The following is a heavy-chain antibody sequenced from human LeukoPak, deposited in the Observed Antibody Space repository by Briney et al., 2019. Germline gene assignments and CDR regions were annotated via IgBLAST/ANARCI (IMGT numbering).Heavy chain of an antibody. D-gene: IGHD1-1*01. CDR1: GGSISSSSYY. J-gene: IGHJ4*02. V-gene: IGHV4-39*01. CDR2: IYYSGST. Sequence: SETLSLTCTVSGGSISSSSYYWGWIRQPPGKGLEWIGSIYYSGSTYYNPSLKSRVTISVDTSKNQFSLKLSSVTAADTAVYYCARHIPPRESGTTLPSDYWGQGTLVTVSS. CDR3: ARHIPPRESGTTLPSDY.